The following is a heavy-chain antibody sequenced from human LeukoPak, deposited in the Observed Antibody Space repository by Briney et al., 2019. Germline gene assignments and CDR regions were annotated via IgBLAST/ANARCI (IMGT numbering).Heavy chain of an antibody. CDR2: IYYSGST. Sequence: SETLSLTCTHSGGSISGSYWSWVRQPPGKGLEWIGYIYYSGSTSYSPSLKSRVTISVDTSKNQFSLKLSSVTAPDTAVYYCARGGWSLDLWGRGTLVTVSS. D-gene: IGHD1-26*01. J-gene: IGHJ2*01. V-gene: IGHV4-59*01. CDR1: GGSISGSY. CDR3: ARGGWSLDL.